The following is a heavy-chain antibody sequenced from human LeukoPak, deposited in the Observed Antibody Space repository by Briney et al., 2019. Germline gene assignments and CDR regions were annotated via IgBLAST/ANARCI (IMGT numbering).Heavy chain of an antibody. CDR2: ISGSGGNT. V-gene: IGHV3-23*01. Sequence: GGSLRLSCAASGFTFSSYAMSWVRQAPGKGLEWVSSISGSGGNTYFADSVKGRFTISRDNSKDTLYLQMNSLRAEDTAVYFCAKGVLTTLTPFDYWGQGTLVTVSS. D-gene: IGHD4-17*01. CDR3: AKGVLTTLTPFDY. J-gene: IGHJ4*02. CDR1: GFTFSSYA.